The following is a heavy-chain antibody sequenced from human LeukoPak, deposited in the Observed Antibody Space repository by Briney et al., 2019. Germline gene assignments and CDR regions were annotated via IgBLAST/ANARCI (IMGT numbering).Heavy chain of an antibody. D-gene: IGHD5-12*01. CDR1: GGSFSGYY. Sequence: PSETLSLTCAVYGGSFSGYYWSWIRQPPGKGLGWIGEINHSGSTNYNPSLKSRVTISVDTSKNQFSLKLSSGTAADTAVYYCARLPLRRWNNWFDPWGQGTLVTVSS. CDR2: INHSGST. CDR3: ARLPLRRWNNWFDP. J-gene: IGHJ5*02. V-gene: IGHV4-34*01.